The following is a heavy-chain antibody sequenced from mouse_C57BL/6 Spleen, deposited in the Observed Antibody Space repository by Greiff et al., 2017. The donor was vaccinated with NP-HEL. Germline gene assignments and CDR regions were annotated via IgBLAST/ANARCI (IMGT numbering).Heavy chain of an antibody. V-gene: IGHV1-22*01. J-gene: IGHJ3*01. D-gene: IGHD1-1*01. CDR2: INPNNGGT. Sequence: EVQLQQSGPELVKPGASVKMSCKASGYTFTDYNMHWVKQSHGKSLEWIGYINPNNGGTSYNQKFKGKATLTVNKSSSTAYMELRSLTSEDSAVYYCARSIDYGSSYVAYWGQGTLVTVSA. CDR3: ARSIDYGSSYVAY. CDR1: GYTFTDYN.